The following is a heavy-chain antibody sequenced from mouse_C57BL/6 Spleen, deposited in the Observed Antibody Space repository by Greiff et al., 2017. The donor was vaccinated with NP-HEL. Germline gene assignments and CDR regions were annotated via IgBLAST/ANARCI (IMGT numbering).Heavy chain of an antibody. CDR1: GYTFTSYW. CDR2: IHPSDSDT. J-gene: IGHJ1*03. D-gene: IGHD2-3*01. Sequence: QVHVKQPGAELVKPGASVKVSCKASGYTFTSYWMHWVKQRPGQGLEWIGRIHPSDSDTNYNQKFKGKATLTVDKSSSTAYMQLSSLTSEDSAVYYCASIYDGYYGYFDVWGTGTTVTVSS. V-gene: IGHV1-74*01. CDR3: ASIYDGYYGYFDV.